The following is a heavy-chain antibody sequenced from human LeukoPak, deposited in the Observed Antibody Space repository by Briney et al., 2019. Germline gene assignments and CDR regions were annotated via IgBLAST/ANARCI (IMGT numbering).Heavy chain of an antibody. CDR1: GFTFSSYD. Sequence: GGSLRLSCAASGFTFSSYDMHWVRHATGKGLEWVSAIGTAGDTYYPGSVKGRFTISRENAKNSLYLQMNSLRAGDTAVYYCARGHITMVRGVIDNWFDPWGQGTLVTVSS. CDR3: ARGHITMVRGVIDNWFDP. J-gene: IGHJ5*02. V-gene: IGHV3-13*01. CDR2: IGTAGDT. D-gene: IGHD3-10*01.